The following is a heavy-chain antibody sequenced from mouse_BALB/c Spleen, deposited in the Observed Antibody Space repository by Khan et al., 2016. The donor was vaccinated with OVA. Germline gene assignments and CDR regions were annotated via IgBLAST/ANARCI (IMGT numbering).Heavy chain of an antibody. Sequence: QVHVKQSGAELAKPGASVKMSCTASGYTFTSYWMHWIKQRPGQGLEWIGYINPTSGYTDYNQKFKDKATLTADKSSSTAYMQLSSLTSDYSAVYYCARDRIDYWGQGTALTVSS. CDR2: INPTSGYT. CDR1: GYTFTSYW. J-gene: IGHJ2*01. V-gene: IGHV1-7*01. CDR3: ARDRIDY.